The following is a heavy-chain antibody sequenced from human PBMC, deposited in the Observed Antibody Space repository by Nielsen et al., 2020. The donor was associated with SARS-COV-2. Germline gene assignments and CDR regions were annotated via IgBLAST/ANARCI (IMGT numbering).Heavy chain of an antibody. J-gene: IGHJ4*02. V-gene: IGHV5-10-1*01. CDR2: IDPSDSYT. CDR1: GYSFTSYW. Sequence: GESLKLSCKGSGYSFTSYWISWVRQMPGKGLEWMGRIDPSDSYTNYSPSFQGHVTISADKSISTAYLQWSSLKASDTAMYYCARPGDSYGAKIDYWGRGTLVTVSS. D-gene: IGHD5-18*01. CDR3: ARPGDSYGAKIDY.